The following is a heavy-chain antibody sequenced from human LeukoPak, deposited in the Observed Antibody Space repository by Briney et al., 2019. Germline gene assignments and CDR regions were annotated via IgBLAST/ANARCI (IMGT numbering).Heavy chain of an antibody. Sequence: SETLSLTCTVSGDSISSFYWSWIRQPAGKGLEWIGRIYSNGGTNYNPSLKSRVTMSVDTSQNLFSLKLTSATAADTAMYYCARVGHGYNYLDYWGQGTLVTVSS. V-gene: IGHV4-4*07. J-gene: IGHJ4*02. CDR3: ARVGHGYNYLDY. CDR2: IYSNGGT. D-gene: IGHD5-24*01. CDR1: GDSISSFY.